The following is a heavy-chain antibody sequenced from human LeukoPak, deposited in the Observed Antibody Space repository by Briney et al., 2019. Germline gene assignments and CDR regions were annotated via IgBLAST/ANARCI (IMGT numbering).Heavy chain of an antibody. D-gene: IGHD3-22*01. CDR3: ARAVDDSSGYYRYYYYMDV. J-gene: IGHJ6*03. Sequence: SETLCLTCTVSGVSISSSSYSWGWIRQPPGKGLDWIGSIYYSGSTYYNPSLKSRVTISVDTSKNQFSLKLSSVTAADTAVYYCARAVDDSSGYYRYYYYMDVWGKGTTVTVSS. V-gene: IGHV4-39*07. CDR2: IYYSGST. CDR1: GVSISSSSYS.